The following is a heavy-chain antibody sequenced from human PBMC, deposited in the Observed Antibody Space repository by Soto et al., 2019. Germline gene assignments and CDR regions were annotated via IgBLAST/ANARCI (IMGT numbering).Heavy chain of an antibody. V-gene: IGHV1-18*01. Sequence: ASGKVSCNASGYTFTSYGISCVRQAPGQVLEWMGWISAYNGNTNYAQKLQGRVTMTTDTSTSTAYMELRSLRSDDTAVYYCARDRPAAMASSGYWGQGTLVTVPQ. CDR1: GYTFTSYG. CDR3: ARDRPAAMASSGY. CDR2: ISAYNGNT. D-gene: IGHD2-2*01. J-gene: IGHJ4*02.